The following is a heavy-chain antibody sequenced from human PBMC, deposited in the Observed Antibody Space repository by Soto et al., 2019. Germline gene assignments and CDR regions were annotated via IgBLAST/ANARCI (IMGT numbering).Heavy chain of an antibody. Sequence: AGPPLVNPTQTLTLTCTFSGFSLSTSGMCVSWIRQPPGKALEWLALIDWDDDKYYSTSLKTRLTISKDTSKNQVVLTMTNMDTVDTATYYCARIRDYYGSGSPHFDYWGQGPLVTVSS. CDR2: IDWDDDK. D-gene: IGHD3-10*01. CDR3: ARIRDYYGSGSPHFDY. V-gene: IGHV2-70*01. CDR1: GFSLSTSGMC. J-gene: IGHJ4*02.